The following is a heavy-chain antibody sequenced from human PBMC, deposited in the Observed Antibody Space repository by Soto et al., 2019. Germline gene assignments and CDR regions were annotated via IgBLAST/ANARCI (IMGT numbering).Heavy chain of an antibody. CDR1: GCSISSGDYY. D-gene: IGHD2-21*02. CDR3: ARVCGGDCHNGMDV. J-gene: IGHJ6*02. Sequence: SETLSLTCTVSGCSISSGDYYWSWIRQPPGKGLEWIGYIYYSGSTYYNPSLKSRVTISVDTSKNQFSLKLSSVTAADTAVYYCARVCGGDCHNGMDVWGQGTTVTVSS. V-gene: IGHV4-30-4*01. CDR2: IYYSGST.